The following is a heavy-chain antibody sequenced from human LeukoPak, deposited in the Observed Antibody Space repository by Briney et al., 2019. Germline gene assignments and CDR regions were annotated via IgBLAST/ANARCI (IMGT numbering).Heavy chain of an antibody. J-gene: IGHJ4*02. CDR1: GFTFDDYA. CDR3: AKGRLSAAIDY. Sequence: GRSLRLSCAASGFTFDDYAMHWVRHAPGKGLEWVSGISWNSGSIGYADSVKGRFTISRDNAKNSLYLQMNSLRAEDTALYYCAKGRLSAAIDYWGQGTLVTVSS. CDR2: ISWNSGSI. D-gene: IGHD6-13*01. V-gene: IGHV3-9*01.